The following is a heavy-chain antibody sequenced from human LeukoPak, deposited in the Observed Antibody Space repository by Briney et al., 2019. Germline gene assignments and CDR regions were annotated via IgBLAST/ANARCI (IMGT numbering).Heavy chain of an antibody. CDR2: INPNSGGT. CDR1: GYTFTGYY. J-gene: IGHJ5*02. V-gene: IGHV1-2*02. CDR3: ARGYSSSWYAYYNWFDP. Sequence: ASVKVSCKASGYTFTGYYMHWVRQAPGQGLEWMGWINPNSGGTNYAQKFQGRVTMTRDTSISTAYMELSRLRSDDTAVYYCARGYSSSWYAYYNWFDPWGQGTLVTVSS. D-gene: IGHD6-13*01.